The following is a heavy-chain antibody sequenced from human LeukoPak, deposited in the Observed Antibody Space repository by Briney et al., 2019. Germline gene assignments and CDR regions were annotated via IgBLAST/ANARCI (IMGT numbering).Heavy chain of an antibody. J-gene: IGHJ4*02. CDR1: GFTFSSYW. CDR2: IKQDGSVK. V-gene: IGHV3-7*01. CDR3: ARDGIPENFDY. D-gene: IGHD2-2*01. Sequence: GGSLRLSCAASGFTFSSYWMSWVRQAPGKGLEWVANIKQDGSVKYYVDSVKGRFTISRDNAKNSLYLQMNSLRAEDTAVYYCARDGIPENFDYWGQGTLVTVSS.